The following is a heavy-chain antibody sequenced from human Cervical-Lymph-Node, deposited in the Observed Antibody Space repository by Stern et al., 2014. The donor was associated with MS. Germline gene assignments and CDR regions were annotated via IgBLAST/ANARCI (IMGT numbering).Heavy chain of an antibody. J-gene: IGHJ5*01. D-gene: IGHD1-7*01. Sequence: VQLVESGGGLAKPGGSLRLSCVASGFVFSSYRMHWVRQAPGKGLEWLSSISSGVYDIYDAASVKGRFTISRDNAENSLYLQMNSLRVEDTAVYFCARGFNWNYNWIDFWGPGTLVTVSS. CDR2: ISSGVYDI. CDR3: ARGFNWNYNWIDF. CDR1: GFVFSSYR. V-gene: IGHV3-21*01.